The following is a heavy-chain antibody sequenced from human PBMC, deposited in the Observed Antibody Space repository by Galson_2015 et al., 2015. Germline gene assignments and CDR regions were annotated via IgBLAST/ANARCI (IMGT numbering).Heavy chain of an antibody. Sequence: SVKVSCKASGYTFTSYYMHWVRQAPGQGLEWMGIINPSGGSTSYAQKFQGRVTMTRDTSTSTVYMGLSSLRSEDTAMYYCARRIWDYCSSTSCYSDYYYMDVWGKGTTVTVSS. CDR1: GYTFTSYY. J-gene: IGHJ6*03. D-gene: IGHD2-2*01. CDR2: INPSGGST. CDR3: ARRIWDYCSSTSCYSDYYYMDV. V-gene: IGHV1-46*01.